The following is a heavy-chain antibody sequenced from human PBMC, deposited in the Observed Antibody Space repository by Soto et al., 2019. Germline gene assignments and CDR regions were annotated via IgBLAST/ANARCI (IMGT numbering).Heavy chain of an antibody. J-gene: IGHJ6*02. V-gene: IGHV1-2*02. CDR1: GYTFTTYV. CDR3: ARERMNGTVG. CDR2: INPNNGDT. Sequence: AAVKVTWSASGYTFTTYVIHWVRQAPGQGLEWMGWINPNNGDTNYAQKFQGRVTMTRDTSISSIYMELSRLRSDDTAVFYRARERMNGTVGWGQGTRATVS.